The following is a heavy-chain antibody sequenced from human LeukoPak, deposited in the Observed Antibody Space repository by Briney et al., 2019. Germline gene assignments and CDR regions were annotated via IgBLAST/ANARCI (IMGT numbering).Heavy chain of an antibody. Sequence: PGGSLRLSCAASGFTFSGYSMNWVRQAPGKGLEWVSSISSSSSYIYYADSVKGRFTISRDNAKNSLYLQMNSLRAEDTAVYYCARDYSSSSGNWFDPWGQGTLVTVSS. CDR3: ARDYSSSSGNWFDP. V-gene: IGHV3-21*01. D-gene: IGHD6-6*01. CDR2: ISSSSSYI. CDR1: GFTFSGYS. J-gene: IGHJ5*02.